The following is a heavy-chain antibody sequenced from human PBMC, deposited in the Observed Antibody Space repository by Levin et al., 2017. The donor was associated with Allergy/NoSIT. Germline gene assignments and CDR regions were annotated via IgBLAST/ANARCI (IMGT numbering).Heavy chain of an antibody. CDR3: AKGLTGGWYVGVDY. J-gene: IGHJ4*02. V-gene: IGHV3-30*18. Sequence: PGGSLRLSCAASGFTFSSYGMHWVRQAPGKGLEWVAVISYDGSNKYYADSVKGRFTISRDNSKNTLYLQMNSLRTEDTAVYYCAKGLTGGWYVGVDYWGQGTLVTVSS. CDR1: GFTFSSYG. D-gene: IGHD6-19*01. CDR2: ISYDGSNK.